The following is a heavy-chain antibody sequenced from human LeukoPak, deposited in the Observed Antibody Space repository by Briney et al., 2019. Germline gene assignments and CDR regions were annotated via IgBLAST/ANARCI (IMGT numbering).Heavy chain of an antibody. J-gene: IGHJ4*02. V-gene: IGHV1-69*05. CDR3: ASIMGYGGNGGARY. Sequence: SVKVSCKASGGTFSSYASSWVRQAPGQGLEWMGGIIPIFGTANYAQKFQGRVTITTDESTSTAYMELSSLRSEDTAVYYCASIMGYGGNGGARYWGQGTLVTVSS. CDR1: GGTFSSYA. D-gene: IGHD4-23*01. CDR2: IIPIFGTA.